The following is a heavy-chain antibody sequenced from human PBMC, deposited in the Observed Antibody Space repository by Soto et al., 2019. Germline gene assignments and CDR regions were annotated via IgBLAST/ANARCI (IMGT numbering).Heavy chain of an antibody. CDR3: ARDFLPDPYYYYYGMDV. V-gene: IGHV4-59*01. CDR1: GGSISSYY. CDR2: IYYSGST. Sequence: PSETLSLTCTVSGGSISSYYWSWIRQPPGKGLEWIGYIYYSGSTNYNPSLKSRVTISVDTSKNQFSLKLSSVTAADTAVYYCARDFLPDPYYYYYGMDVWGQGTTVTVSS. J-gene: IGHJ6*02.